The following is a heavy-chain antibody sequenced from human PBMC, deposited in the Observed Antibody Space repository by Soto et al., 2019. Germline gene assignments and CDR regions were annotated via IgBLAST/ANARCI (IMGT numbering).Heavy chain of an antibody. CDR2: ISGSGGST. D-gene: IGHD5-12*01. Sequence: GGSLRLSCAASGFTFSSNAMSWVRHAPGKGREGVSAISGSGGSTYYADSVKGRFTISRDKSKNKLYLQMNSLTAEDTAVYYCAKDIRRSNIVANSPSNWFDPWGQGTLVTVSS. V-gene: IGHV3-23*01. J-gene: IGHJ5*02. CDR1: GFTFSSNA. CDR3: AKDIRRSNIVANSPSNWFDP.